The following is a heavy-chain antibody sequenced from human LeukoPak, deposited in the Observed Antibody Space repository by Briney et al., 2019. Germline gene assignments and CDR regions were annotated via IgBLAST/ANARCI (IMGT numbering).Heavy chain of an antibody. Sequence: PGGSLRLSCAASGFTLSNYWMFWVRQAPEKELEWVANINRDGSVVYYVDSVKGRFTISRDNAKNSLYLQMNSLRADDTALYFCTRDFSPQFSGKYYDAFDMWGQGTMVTVS. D-gene: IGHD2/OR15-2a*01. CDR3: TRDFSPQFSGKYYDAFDM. CDR2: INRDGSVV. CDR1: GFTLSNYW. J-gene: IGHJ3*02. V-gene: IGHV3-7*01.